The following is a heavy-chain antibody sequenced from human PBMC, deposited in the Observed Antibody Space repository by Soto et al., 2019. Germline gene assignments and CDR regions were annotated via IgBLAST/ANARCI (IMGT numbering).Heavy chain of an antibody. CDR3: ARGEDIVVVPAASGGYYYMDV. CDR2: INPNSGGT. J-gene: IGHJ6*03. Sequence: ASVKVSCKASGYTFTGYYMHWLRQAPGQGLEWMGWINPNSGGTNYAQKFQGWVTMTRDTSISTAYMELSRLRSDDTAVYYCARGEDIVVVPAASGGYYYMDVWGKGTTVTVSS. D-gene: IGHD2-2*01. V-gene: IGHV1-2*04. CDR1: GYTFTGYY.